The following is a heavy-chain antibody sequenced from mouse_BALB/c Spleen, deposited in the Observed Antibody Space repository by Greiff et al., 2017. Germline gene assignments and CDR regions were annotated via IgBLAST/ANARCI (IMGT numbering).Heavy chain of an antibody. V-gene: IGHV14-4*02. CDR3: NVDDEVAY. D-gene: IGHD2-12*01. CDR1: GFNIKDYY. Sequence: EVQLQQSGAELVRSGASVKLSCTASGFNIKDYYMHWVKQRPEQGLEWIGWIDPENGDTEYAPKFQGKATMTADTSSNTAYLQLSSLTSEDTAVYYCNVDDEVAYWGQGTLVTVSA. CDR2: IDPENGDT. J-gene: IGHJ3*01.